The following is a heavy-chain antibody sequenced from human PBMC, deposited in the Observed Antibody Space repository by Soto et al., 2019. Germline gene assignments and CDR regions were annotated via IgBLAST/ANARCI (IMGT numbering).Heavy chain of an antibody. CDR1: GFNFSSYT. D-gene: IGHD2-15*01. CDR3: ARDCSGGSCYPGMDV. Sequence: GGSLRLSCAASGFNFSSYTINWVRQAPGKRLEWLSSISSSGYIFSTDSVRGRFTISRDNAKNSVYLQINSLRAEDTAVYFCARDCSGGSCYPGMDVWGQGTTVTVSS. CDR2: ISSSGYI. V-gene: IGHV3-21*01. J-gene: IGHJ6*02.